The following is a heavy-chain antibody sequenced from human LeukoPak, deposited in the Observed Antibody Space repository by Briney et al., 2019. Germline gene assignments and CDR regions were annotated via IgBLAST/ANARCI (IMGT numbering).Heavy chain of an antibody. V-gene: IGHV4-59*08. Sequence: SETLSLTCTVSGGSMRSYYWSWIRQPPGKGLEWIGYIYYSGITKYNSSLMSRVTISVDTSKNQFSLNLRSVTAADTAVYYCARHGGDGYSFFDYWGQGTLVTVSS. CDR2: IYYSGIT. J-gene: IGHJ4*02. CDR1: GGSMRSYY. D-gene: IGHD5-24*01. CDR3: ARHGGDGYSFFDY.